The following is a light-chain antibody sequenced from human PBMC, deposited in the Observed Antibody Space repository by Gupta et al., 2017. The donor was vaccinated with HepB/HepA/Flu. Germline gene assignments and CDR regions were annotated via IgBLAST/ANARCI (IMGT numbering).Light chain of an antibody. J-gene: IGKJ4*01. CDR3: QQRSNWLT. Sequence: EIVLTQSPATLSLSPGERVTLSCRASQSVSSYLTWYQQKPGQAPRLRIYDASNRATGIPARFSGSGSGTDCTLTISSLEPEDFAVYYCQQRSNWLTFGGGTKVEIK. CDR2: DAS. V-gene: IGKV3-11*01. CDR1: QSVSSY.